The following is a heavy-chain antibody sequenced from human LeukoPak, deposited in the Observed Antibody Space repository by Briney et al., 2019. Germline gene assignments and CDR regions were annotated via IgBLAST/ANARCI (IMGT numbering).Heavy chain of an antibody. Sequence: ASVKVSCKASGGTFSSYAISWVRQAPGQGLEWMGGIIPIFGTANYAQKFQGRVTITADKSTSTAYMELSSLRSEDTAVYYCASFCSGGSCWPVGGYWGQGTLVTVSS. V-gene: IGHV1-69*06. CDR3: ASFCSGGSCWPVGGY. CDR1: GGTFSSYA. CDR2: IIPIFGTA. D-gene: IGHD2-15*01. J-gene: IGHJ4*02.